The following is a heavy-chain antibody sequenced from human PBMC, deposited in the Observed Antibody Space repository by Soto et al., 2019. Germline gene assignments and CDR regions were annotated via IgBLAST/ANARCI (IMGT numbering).Heavy chain of an antibody. CDR3: ATEGIVGATTYYYYGMDV. CDR1: GYTLTELS. D-gene: IGHD1-26*01. V-gene: IGHV1-24*01. Sequence: QVQLVQSGAEVKKPGASVKVSCKVSGYTLTELSMHWVRQAPGKGLEWMGGFDPEDGETIYAQKFQGRVTMTEDTSTDTAYMELSSLRSEDTAVYYCATEGIVGATTYYYYGMDVWGQGTTVTVSS. J-gene: IGHJ6*02. CDR2: FDPEDGET.